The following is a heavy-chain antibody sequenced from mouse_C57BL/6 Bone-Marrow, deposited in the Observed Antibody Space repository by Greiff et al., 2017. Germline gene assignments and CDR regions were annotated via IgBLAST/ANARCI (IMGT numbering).Heavy chain of an antibody. Sequence: QVQLQQSGPELVKPGASVKLSCKASGYTFTSYDINWVKQRPGQGLEWIGWIYPRDGSTTYNEKFKGKATLTVDTSSSTAYMELHSLTSEDSAVYFCARGMGYGSSYVYYFDYWGQGTTLTVSS. CDR2: IYPRDGST. V-gene: IGHV1-85*01. CDR3: ARGMGYGSSYVYYFDY. D-gene: IGHD1-1*01. J-gene: IGHJ2*01. CDR1: GYTFTSYD.